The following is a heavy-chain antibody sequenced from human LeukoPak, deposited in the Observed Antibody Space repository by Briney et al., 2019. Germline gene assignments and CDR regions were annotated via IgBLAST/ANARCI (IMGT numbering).Heavy chain of an antibody. V-gene: IGHV3-48*03. CDR3: VRGYTPDY. J-gene: IGHJ4*02. Sequence: PGGSLRLSCVASGLIFSDLEMHWVRQAPGKGLEWISSISETGSTIYYADSVTGRFTISRDNAKNSLYLQMDSLRDEDTALYYCVRGYTPDYWGQGALVTVSS. CDR1: GLIFSDLE. CDR2: ISETGSTI. D-gene: IGHD5-18*01.